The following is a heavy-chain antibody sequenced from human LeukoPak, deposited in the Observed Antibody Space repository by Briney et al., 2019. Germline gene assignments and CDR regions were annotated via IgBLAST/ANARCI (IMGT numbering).Heavy chain of an antibody. Sequence: PSETLSLTCTVSGGSISSSSAYWGWIRQPPGKGLEWIGSIYYSKNTYYNPSLKSRVTISADTSKNQFSLKLSSVTAADTAVYYCARHVNLDYWGQGTLVTVSS. CDR2: IYYSKNT. J-gene: IGHJ4*02. CDR1: GGSISSSSAY. CDR3: ARHVNLDY. V-gene: IGHV4-39*01.